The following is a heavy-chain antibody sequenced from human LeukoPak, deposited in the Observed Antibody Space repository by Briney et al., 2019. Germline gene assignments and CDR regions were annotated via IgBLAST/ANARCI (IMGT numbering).Heavy chain of an antibody. CDR2: ISYDGSNK. CDR1: GFTFSSYG. V-gene: IGHV3-30*18. Sequence: GGSLRLSCAASGFTFSSYGMHWVRQAPGKGLEWVAVISYDGSNKYYADSVKSRFPISRDNSKNTLYLQMNSLRAEDTAVYYCAKAYDYYDSSGYYSIGDYWGQGTLVTVSS. CDR3: AKAYDYYDSSGYYSIGDY. J-gene: IGHJ4*02. D-gene: IGHD3-22*01.